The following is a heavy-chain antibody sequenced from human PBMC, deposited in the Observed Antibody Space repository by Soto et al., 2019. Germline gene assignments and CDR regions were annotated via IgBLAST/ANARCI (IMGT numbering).Heavy chain of an antibody. Sequence: PGGSLRLSCAASGFTVSSNYMSWFRQAPGKGLEWVSVIYSGGSTYYADSLKGRLTISRDNSKNTLYLQMNSLRAEDMVVYYCARDRVESGYPEYFQHCGQGTLVTVSS. CDR2: IYSGGST. CDR3: ARDRVESGYPEYFQH. J-gene: IGHJ1*01. CDR1: GFTVSSNY. V-gene: IGHV3-53*01. D-gene: IGHD3-22*01.